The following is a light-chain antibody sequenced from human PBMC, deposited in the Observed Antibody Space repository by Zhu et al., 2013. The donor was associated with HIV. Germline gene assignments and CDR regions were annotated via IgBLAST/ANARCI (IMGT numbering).Light chain of an antibody. J-gene: IGKJ5*01. CDR3: QQFSTLIT. Sequence: EIVLTQSPATLSVSPGERATLSCRASQSVGSNLAWYQHKPGQAPRLLIYGASNRATGIAARFTGSGSGTDFTLTISSLEPEDFAIYYCQQFSTLITFGQGTRLEIK. V-gene: IGKV3-11*01. CDR2: GAS. CDR1: QSVGSN.